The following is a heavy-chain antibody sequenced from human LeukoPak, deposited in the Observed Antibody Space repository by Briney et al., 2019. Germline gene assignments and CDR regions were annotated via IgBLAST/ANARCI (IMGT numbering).Heavy chain of an antibody. Sequence: GGSLRLSCAASGFTFSTYGMSWVRQAPGKGLEWVSGITGTGDSTYYADSVKGRFTISRDNSKNTLYLQMNNLRADDTGVYYCAKDQNWEGGYWGQGTLVTVSS. J-gene: IGHJ4*02. CDR3: AKDQNWEGGY. V-gene: IGHV3-23*01. CDR1: GFTFSTYG. D-gene: IGHD7-27*01. CDR2: ITGTGDST.